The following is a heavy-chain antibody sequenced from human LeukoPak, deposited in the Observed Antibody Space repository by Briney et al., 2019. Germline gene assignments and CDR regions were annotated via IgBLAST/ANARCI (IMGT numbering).Heavy chain of an antibody. J-gene: IGHJ4*02. V-gene: IGHV1-3*04. Sequence: ASVTVSCKASGYIFTSYPVHWVRQATGQRLEWMGWINTGNGNTKYSQKFEGRVTVTRDTSATAAYMELSSLRSEDTAVYYCARDRAMADYWGQGTLVTVSS. CDR2: INTGNGNT. CDR3: ARDRAMADY. CDR1: GYIFTSYP. D-gene: IGHD5-18*01.